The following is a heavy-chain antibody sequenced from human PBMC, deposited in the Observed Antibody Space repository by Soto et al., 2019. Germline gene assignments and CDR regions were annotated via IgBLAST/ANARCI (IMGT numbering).Heavy chain of an antibody. CDR3: ARAVAVPADFDY. J-gene: IGHJ4*02. Sequence: QVQLVQSGAEEKKPGASVKVSCKASGYTFTSYAMHWVRQAPGQRLEWMGWINAGNGNTKYSQKFQGRVNITRYTSASTAYMEPSRLRSEDTAVYFCARAVAVPADFDYWGQGTLVTVSS. V-gene: IGHV1-3*05. D-gene: IGHD6-19*01. CDR1: GYTFTSYA. CDR2: INAGNGNT.